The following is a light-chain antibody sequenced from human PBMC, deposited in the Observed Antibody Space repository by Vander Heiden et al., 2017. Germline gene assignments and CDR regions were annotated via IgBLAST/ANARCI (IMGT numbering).Light chain of an antibody. CDR1: SSDVGGYNY. Sequence: SGSPGQSITISCTGTSSDVGGYNYVSWYQQHPGKAPKLMIYDVTDRPSGVSNRFSGSKSGNTASLTISGLQAEDEADYYCSSYTSSRVLFGGGTKLTVL. CDR2: DVT. J-gene: IGLJ2*01. V-gene: IGLV2-14*03. CDR3: SSYTSSRVL.